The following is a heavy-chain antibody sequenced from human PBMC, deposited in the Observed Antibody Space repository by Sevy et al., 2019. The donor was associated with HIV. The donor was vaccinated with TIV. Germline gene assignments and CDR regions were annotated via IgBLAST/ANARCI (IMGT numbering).Heavy chain of an antibody. V-gene: IGHV3-21*01. CDR2: ISSSSKYI. CDR1: GFIFSSYS. CDR3: ARDPAIAAAVTFDY. Sequence: LGGSLRLSCAASGFIFSSYSINWVRQAPGKGLEWVSSISSSSKYIYYADSVKGRFTISRDNAKNSLFLQMNSLRAEDTAVYYCARDPAIAAAVTFDYWGQGTLVTVSS. D-gene: IGHD6-13*01. J-gene: IGHJ4*02.